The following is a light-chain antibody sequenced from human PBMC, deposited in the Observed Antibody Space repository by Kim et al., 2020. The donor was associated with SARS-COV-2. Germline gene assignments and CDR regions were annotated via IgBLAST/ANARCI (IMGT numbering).Light chain of an antibody. Sequence: SSELTQDPAVSVALGQTVRITCQGDSLRSYYASWYQQKPGQAPVLVIYGKNNRPSGMPDRFSGSSSGNTASLTITGAQAEDEADYYYNSRDSSGNHVVFGGGTQLTVL. J-gene: IGLJ2*01. CDR1: SLRSYY. CDR2: GKN. CDR3: NSRDSSGNHVV. V-gene: IGLV3-19*01.